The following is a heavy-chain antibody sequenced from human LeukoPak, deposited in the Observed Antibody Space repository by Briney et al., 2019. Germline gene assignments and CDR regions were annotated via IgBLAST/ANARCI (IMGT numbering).Heavy chain of an antibody. D-gene: IGHD4-17*01. CDR2: INANNGDT. CDR1: GYTFTNYG. Sequence: GASVKVSCKASGYTFTNYGITWVRQAPGQGLEWMGWINANNGDTHYAQNLQDRVTMTRDTSTSTAYMELSSLRSEDTAVYYCARYGGGFPTVTTAHWFDPWGQGTLVTVSS. CDR3: ARYGGGFPTVTTAHWFDP. V-gene: IGHV1-18*01. J-gene: IGHJ5*02.